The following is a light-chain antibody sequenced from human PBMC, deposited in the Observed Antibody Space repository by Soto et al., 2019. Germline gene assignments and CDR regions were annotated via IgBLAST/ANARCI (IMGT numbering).Light chain of an antibody. Sequence: EIVLTQSPGTLSLSPGERATLSCRASQSVSSKLAWYQQKPGQAPRLLIYGASTRASGIPARFSGSGSGTEFTLTISSLQPEDFATYYCLQHNSYPRTFGQGTKVDI. CDR1: QSVSSK. CDR2: GAS. V-gene: IGKV3D-15*01. CDR3: LQHNSYPRT. J-gene: IGKJ1*01.